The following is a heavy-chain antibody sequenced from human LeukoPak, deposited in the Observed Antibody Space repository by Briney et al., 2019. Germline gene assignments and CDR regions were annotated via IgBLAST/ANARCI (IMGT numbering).Heavy chain of an antibody. D-gene: IGHD6-19*01. CDR1: GFPFSSFW. CDR3: SGRGSGRSPWAY. V-gene: IGHV3-7*01. Sequence: GGSLRLSCAASGFPFSSFWMNWVRQTPGRGLEWLANIRPDGSEQYYVDSVRGRFTISRDNAKNSVYLDMNNLRVDDTGVYYCSGRGSGRSPWAYWGQGTLVSVSS. J-gene: IGHJ4*02. CDR2: IRPDGSEQ.